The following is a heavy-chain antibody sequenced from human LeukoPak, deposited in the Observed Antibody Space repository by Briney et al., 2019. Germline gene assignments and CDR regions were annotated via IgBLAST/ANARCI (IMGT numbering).Heavy chain of an antibody. CDR3: AKVSPGYSYGLDY. Sequence: PGGSLRLSCAASGFTFDDYAMHWVRQAPGKGLEWVSLISRDGGSTYYADTVKGRFTISRDNSKNSLYLQMNGLRAEDTALYYCAKVSPGYSYGLDYWGQGTLVTVSS. V-gene: IGHV3-43D*04. CDR2: ISRDGGST. D-gene: IGHD5-18*01. J-gene: IGHJ4*02. CDR1: GFTFDDYA.